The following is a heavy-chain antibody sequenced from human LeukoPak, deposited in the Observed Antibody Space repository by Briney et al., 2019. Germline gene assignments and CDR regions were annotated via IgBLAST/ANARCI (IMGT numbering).Heavy chain of an antibody. J-gene: IGHJ5*02. Sequence: SVKVSRKASGFTFTSSAVQWVRQARGQRLEWIGWIVVGSGNTNYAQKFQERVTITRDMSTSTAYTELSSLRSEDTAVYYCAAGPYCSGGSCYQNWFDPWGQGTLVTVSS. CDR3: AAGPYCSGGSCYQNWFDP. CDR2: IVVGSGNT. D-gene: IGHD2-15*01. V-gene: IGHV1-58*01. CDR1: GFTFTSSA.